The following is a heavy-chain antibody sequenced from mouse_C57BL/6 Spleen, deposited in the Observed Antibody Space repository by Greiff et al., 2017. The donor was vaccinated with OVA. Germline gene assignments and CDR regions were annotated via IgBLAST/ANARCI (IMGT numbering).Heavy chain of an antibody. V-gene: IGHV5-12*01. CDR2: ISNGGGST. CDR3: ARHGGLPHYYAMDY. Sequence: EVMLVESGGGLVQPGGSLKLSCAASGFTFSDYYMYWVRQTPEKRLEWVAYISNGGGSTYYPDSVKGRFTISRDNAKNTLYLQMSRLKSEDTAMYYCARHGGLPHYYAMDYWGQGTSVTVSS. D-gene: IGHD2-2*01. J-gene: IGHJ4*01. CDR1: GFTFSDYY.